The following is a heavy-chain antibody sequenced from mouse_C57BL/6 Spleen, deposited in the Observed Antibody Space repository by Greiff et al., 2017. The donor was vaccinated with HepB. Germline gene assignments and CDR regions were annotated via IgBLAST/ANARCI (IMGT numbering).Heavy chain of an antibody. D-gene: IGHD1-1*01. Sequence: EVMLVESGGGLVQPGGSLSLSCAASGFTFTDYYMSWVRQPPGKALEWLGFIRNKANGYTTEYSASVKGRFTISRDNSQSILYLQMNALRAEDSATYYCARFYYYGSSYGDYYAMDYWGQGTSVTVSS. J-gene: IGHJ4*01. CDR1: GFTFTDYY. CDR2: IRNKANGYTT. V-gene: IGHV7-3*01. CDR3: ARFYYYGSSYGDYYAMDY.